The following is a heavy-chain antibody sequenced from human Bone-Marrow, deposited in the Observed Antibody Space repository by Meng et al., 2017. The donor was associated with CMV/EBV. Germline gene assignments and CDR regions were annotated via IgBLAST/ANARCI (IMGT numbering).Heavy chain of an antibody. V-gene: IGHV1-8*03. J-gene: IGHJ3*01. CDR2: MNPNSGNT. Sequence: ASVKVSCKAYGYTFTSYDINWVRQATGQGLEWMGWMNPNSGNTGYAQKFQGRVTITRNTSISTAYMELSSLRSEDTAVYYCATAGIAVSGTAPDAVDVWGQGTMVTVSS. CDR1: GYTFTSYD. CDR3: ATAGIAVSGTAPDAVDV. D-gene: IGHD6-19*01.